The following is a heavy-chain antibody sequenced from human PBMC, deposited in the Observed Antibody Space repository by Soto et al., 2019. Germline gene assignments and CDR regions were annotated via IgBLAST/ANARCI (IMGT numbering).Heavy chain of an antibody. CDR1: GGSFSGYY. CDR3: ARRRYGDYAYYYYYMDV. Sequence: SETLSLTCAVYGGSFSGYYWSWIRQPPGKGLEWIGEINHSGSTNYNPSLKSRVTISVDTSKNQFSLKLSSVTAADTAVYYCARRRYGDYAYYYYYMDVWGKGTTVTVSS. CDR2: INHSGST. J-gene: IGHJ6*03. V-gene: IGHV4-34*01. D-gene: IGHD4-17*01.